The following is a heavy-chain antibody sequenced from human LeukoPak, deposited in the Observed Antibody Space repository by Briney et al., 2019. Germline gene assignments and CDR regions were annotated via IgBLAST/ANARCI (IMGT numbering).Heavy chain of an antibody. CDR1: GGSISSYY. Sequence: SETLSLTCTVSGGSISSYYWSWIRQPPGKGLEWIGYIYYSGSTNYNPSLKSRVTISVDTSKNQFSLKLSSVTAADTAVYYCARSYYYDSSGYYLKGWGQGTLVTVSS. V-gene: IGHV4-59*01. CDR3: ARSYYYDSSGYYLKG. J-gene: IGHJ4*02. D-gene: IGHD3-22*01. CDR2: IYYSGST.